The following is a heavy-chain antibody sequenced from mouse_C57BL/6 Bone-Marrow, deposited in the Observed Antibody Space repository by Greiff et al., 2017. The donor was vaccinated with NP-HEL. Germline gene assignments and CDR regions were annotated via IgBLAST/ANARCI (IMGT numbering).Heavy chain of an antibody. D-gene: IGHD1-1*01. CDR3: ARHYYGSSYRYFDY. CDR1: GYTFTSYG. J-gene: IGHJ2*01. V-gene: IGHV1-81*01. Sequence: VQLQQSGAELARPGASVKLSCKASGYTFTSYGISWVKQRTGQGLEWIGEIYPRSGNTYYNEKFKGKATLTADKSSSTANMELRSLTSEDSAVYFCARHYYGSSYRYFDYWGQGTTLTVSS. CDR2: IYPRSGNT.